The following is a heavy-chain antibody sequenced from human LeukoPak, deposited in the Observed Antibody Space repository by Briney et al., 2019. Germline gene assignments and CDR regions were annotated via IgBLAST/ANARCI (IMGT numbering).Heavy chain of an antibody. CDR2: IKQDGSEK. V-gene: IGHV3-7*03. CDR1: GFTFSSYW. Sequence: PGRSLRLSCAASGFTFSSYWMRWVRQAPGKGLEWVANIKQDGSEKNYVDSVKGRFTISRDNAKNSLYLQMKSLRAEDTAVYYCASGLELDYWGQGTLVTVSS. J-gene: IGHJ4*02. CDR3: ASGLELDY.